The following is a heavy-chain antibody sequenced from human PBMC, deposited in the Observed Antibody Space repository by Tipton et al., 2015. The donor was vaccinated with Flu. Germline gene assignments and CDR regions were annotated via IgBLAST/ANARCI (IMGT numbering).Heavy chain of an antibody. D-gene: IGHD2-15*01. CDR3: ARRCRITWSCPFDS. CDR1: GYSFSTYW. V-gene: IGHV5-51*01. J-gene: IGHJ4*02. Sequence: VQLVQSGAEVKKPGESLRISCKGSGYSFSTYWIGWVRQMPGKGLEYMGIIWPGDSDATYSPSFQGQVTISADTSTNTAYLEWDSLKASDTAMYYCARRCRITWSCPFDSWGQGTLVTVSS. CDR2: IWPGDSDA.